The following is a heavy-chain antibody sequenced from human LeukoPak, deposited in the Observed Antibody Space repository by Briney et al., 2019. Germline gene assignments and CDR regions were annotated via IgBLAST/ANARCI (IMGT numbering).Heavy chain of an antibody. J-gene: IGHJ5*02. CDR2: INPNSGGT. D-gene: IGHD6-13*01. CDR3: ARGGAAAASDDNWFDP. Sequence: GASVKVSCKASGYTFTGYYMHWVRQAPGQGLEWMGWINPNSGGTNYAQKFQGRVTMTRDTSISTAYMELSGLRSDDTAVYYCARGGAAAASDDNWFDPWGQGTLVTVSS. V-gene: IGHV1-2*02. CDR1: GYTFTGYY.